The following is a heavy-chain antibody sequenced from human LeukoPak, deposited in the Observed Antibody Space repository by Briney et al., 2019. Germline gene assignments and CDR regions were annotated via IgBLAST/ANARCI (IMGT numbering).Heavy chain of an antibody. Sequence: PSETLSLTCTVSGDSISSYYWSWIRQPPGKGLEWIGYIFHSGSTNYNPSLKSRVTISVDTSKNQFSLKLSSVTAADTAVYYCARESERWPFDYWGQGTLVAVSS. J-gene: IGHJ4*02. CDR3: ARESERWPFDY. CDR1: GDSISSYY. D-gene: IGHD5-24*01. V-gene: IGHV4-59*01. CDR2: IFHSGST.